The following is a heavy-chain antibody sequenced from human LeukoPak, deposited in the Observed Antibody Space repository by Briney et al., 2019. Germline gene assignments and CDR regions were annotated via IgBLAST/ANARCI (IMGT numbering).Heavy chain of an antibody. CDR3: AKVLYLEAFDI. V-gene: IGHV4-59*08. Sequence: SETLSLICTVSGGSISSYYWSWIRQPPGKGLEWIGYIYYSGSTNYNPSLMSRVTISVDTSKNQFSLKLRSVTAADTAIYYCAKVLYLEAFDIWGQGTKVFVSS. CDR2: IYYSGST. D-gene: IGHD2-2*02. CDR1: GGSISSYY. J-gene: IGHJ3*02.